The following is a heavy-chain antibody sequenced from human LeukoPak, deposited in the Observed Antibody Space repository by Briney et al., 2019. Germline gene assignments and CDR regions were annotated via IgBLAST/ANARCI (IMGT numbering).Heavy chain of an antibody. V-gene: IGHV3-15*01. CDR3: TTEAVYVWGSPLDY. J-gene: IGHJ4*02. Sequence: PGGSLRLSCAASGFTFSNAWMSWGRQAPGKGLGWVGRIKSKADGGTTDYAAPVKGRFTISRDDSKNTLYLQMNSLKTEDTAVYYCTTEAVYVWGSPLDYWGQGTLVTVSS. D-gene: IGHD3-16*01. CDR1: GFTFSNAW. CDR2: IKSKADGGTT.